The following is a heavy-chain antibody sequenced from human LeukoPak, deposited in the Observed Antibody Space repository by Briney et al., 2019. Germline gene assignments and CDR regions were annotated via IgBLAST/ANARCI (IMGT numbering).Heavy chain of an antibody. J-gene: IGHJ4*02. Sequence: GSLRLSCAASGFTVSSNYMSWVRQAPGKGLEWVSVIYSGGSTYYADSVKGRFTISRDNSKNTLYLQMNSLRAEDTAVYYCAKLLGRYGSGSYYFDYWGQGTLVTVSS. D-gene: IGHD3-10*01. CDR3: AKLLGRYGSGSYYFDY. CDR2: IYSGGST. V-gene: IGHV3-66*04. CDR1: GFTVSSNY.